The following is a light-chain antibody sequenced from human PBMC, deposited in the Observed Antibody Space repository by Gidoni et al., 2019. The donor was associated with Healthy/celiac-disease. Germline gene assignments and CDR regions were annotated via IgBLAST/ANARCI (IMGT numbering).Light chain of an antibody. V-gene: IGKV3-15*01. CDR1: QSVSSN. J-gene: IGKJ1*01. CDR2: GAS. CDR3: QQYNNWPPRT. Sequence: EIVMTQSPATLSVSPGERATLSCRASQSVSSNLAWYQQKPGQAPRLLIYGASTRATGIPARFSGSGSGTEFTLTISSLQSEDFAVYYCQQYNNWPPRTFXQXTKVE.